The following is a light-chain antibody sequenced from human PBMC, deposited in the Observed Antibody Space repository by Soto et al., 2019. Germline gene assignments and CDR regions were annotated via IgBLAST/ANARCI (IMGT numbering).Light chain of an antibody. CDR1: QGVGRC. CDR2: DAS. J-gene: IGKJ4*01. Sequence: EIVLTQSPATLSLSPGERAALSCRASQGVGRCLACYQQKPGQAPRLLIYDASNRATGIPARFSGSGSETDFTLAIDNLEPEDFAVYYCQQRGGWPLTFGGGTKVEIK. CDR3: QQRGGWPLT. V-gene: IGKV3-11*01.